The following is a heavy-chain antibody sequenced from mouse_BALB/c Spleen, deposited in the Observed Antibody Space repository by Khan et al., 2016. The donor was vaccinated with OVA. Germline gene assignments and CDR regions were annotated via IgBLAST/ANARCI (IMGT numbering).Heavy chain of an antibody. CDR3: ARDYFGNGYFDD. CDR2: ISYDGSN. V-gene: IGHV3-6*02. CDR1: GYSITSGYN. Sequence: EVQLQESGPGLVKPSQSLSLTCSVTGYSITSGYNWNWIRQFPGNKLEWMGYISYDGSNNYNPSLKNRISITRDTSKNQFFLKLNSVTTEDTATYYCARDYFGNGYFDDWGQGTTLTVSS. D-gene: IGHD1-1*01. J-gene: IGHJ2*01.